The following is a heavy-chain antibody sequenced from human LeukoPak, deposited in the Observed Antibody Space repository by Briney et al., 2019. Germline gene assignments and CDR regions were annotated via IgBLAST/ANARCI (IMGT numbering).Heavy chain of an antibody. J-gene: IGHJ4*02. V-gene: IGHV3-30-3*01. CDR1: GFTFSSYA. CDR3: ARARVVRKQQLNYFDY. D-gene: IGHD6-13*01. Sequence: TGGSLRLSCAASGFTFSSYAMHWVRQAPGKGLEWVAVISYDGSNKYYADSVKGRFTISRDNSKNTLYLQMNSLRAEDTAVYYCARARVVRKQQLNYFDYWGQGTLVTVSS. CDR2: ISYDGSNK.